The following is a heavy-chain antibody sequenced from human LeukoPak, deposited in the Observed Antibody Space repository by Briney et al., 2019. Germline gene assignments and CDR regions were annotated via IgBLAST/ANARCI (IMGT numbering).Heavy chain of an antibody. Sequence: ASVKVSCKASGGTFSSYVISWVRQAPGQGLEWMGGIIPIFGTANYAQKFQDRVTITADESTSTAYMELSSLRSEDTAIYYCASRLYCSNTRCRNFPFAYWGQGTLVTVSS. V-gene: IGHV1-69*01. CDR2: IIPIFGTA. CDR1: GGTFSSYV. CDR3: ASRLYCSNTRCRNFPFAY. J-gene: IGHJ4*02. D-gene: IGHD2-2*01.